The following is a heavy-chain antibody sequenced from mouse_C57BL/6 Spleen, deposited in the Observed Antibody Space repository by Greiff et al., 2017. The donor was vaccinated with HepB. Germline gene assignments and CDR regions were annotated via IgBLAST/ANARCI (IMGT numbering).Heavy chain of an antibody. V-gene: IGHV1-15*01. CDR1: GYTFTDYE. Sequence: VQLQQSGAELVRPGASVTLSCKAPGYTFTDYEMHWVKQTPVHGLEWIGAIDPETGGTAYNQKFKGKAILTADKSSSTAYMELRSLTSEDSAVYYCTRGTYYYGRAMDYWGQGTSVTVSS. J-gene: IGHJ4*01. CDR2: IDPETGGT. D-gene: IGHD1-1*01. CDR3: TRGTYYYGRAMDY.